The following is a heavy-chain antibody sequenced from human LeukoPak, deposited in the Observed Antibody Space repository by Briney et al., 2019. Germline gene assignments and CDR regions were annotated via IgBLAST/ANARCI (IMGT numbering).Heavy chain of an antibody. CDR3: AKDTTAYYYYMDV. V-gene: IGHV3-23*01. D-gene: IGHD1-1*01. CDR1: GFTFSSYA. J-gene: IGHJ6*03. CDR2: ISGSGGST. Sequence: GGSLRLSFAASGFTFSSYAMSWVRQAPGKGLEWVSGISGSGGSTYYADSVKGRFTISRDNSKNTLYLQMNSLRAEDTAVYYCAKDTTAYYYYMDVWGKGTTVTVSS.